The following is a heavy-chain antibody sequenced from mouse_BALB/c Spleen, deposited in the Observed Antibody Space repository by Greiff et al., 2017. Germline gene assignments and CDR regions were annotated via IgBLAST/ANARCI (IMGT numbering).Heavy chain of an antibody. CDR2: IYPGNSDT. J-gene: IGHJ2*01. V-gene: IGHV1-5*01. Sequence: VQLQQSGTVLARPGASVKMSCKASGYSFTSYWMHWVKQRPGQGLEWIGAIYPGNSDTSYNQKFKGKAKLTAVTSASTAYMELSSLTNEDSAVYYCTRREGYLLDYWGQGTTLTVSS. CDR3: TRREGYLLDY. D-gene: IGHD2-2*01. CDR1: GYSFTSYW.